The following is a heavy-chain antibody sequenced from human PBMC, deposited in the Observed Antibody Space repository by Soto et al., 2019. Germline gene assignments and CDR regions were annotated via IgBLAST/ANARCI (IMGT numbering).Heavy chain of an antibody. V-gene: IGHV4-59*01. CDR1: GGSISSYY. J-gene: IGHJ4*02. CDR3: ARNTPFSSWSHFDS. D-gene: IGHD6-13*01. Sequence: QVQLQESGPGLVKPSETLSLTCTVSGGSISSYYWSWIRQPPGKGLEWIGYIYYSGSTNYNPSLTSRVTISVDTSKNQFSLKLSSVTAADTAVYYCARNTPFSSWSHFDSWGQGTLVTVSS. CDR2: IYYSGST.